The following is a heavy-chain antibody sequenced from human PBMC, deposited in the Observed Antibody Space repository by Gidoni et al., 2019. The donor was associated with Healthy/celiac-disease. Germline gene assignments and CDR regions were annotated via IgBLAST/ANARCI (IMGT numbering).Heavy chain of an antibody. J-gene: IGHJ6*03. V-gene: IGHV3-64*05. CDR1: GFTFSSYA. Sequence: EVQLVESGGGLVQPGGSLRLSCSASGFTFSSYALHWVRQAPGKGLEYVSTISSNGGSTYYADSVKGRFTISRDNSKNTLYVQMSSLRAEDTAVYYCVKDTSMASSSWHPPVFDMDVWGKGTTVTVSS. CDR2: ISSNGGST. CDR3: VKDTSMASSSWHPPVFDMDV. D-gene: IGHD6-13*01.